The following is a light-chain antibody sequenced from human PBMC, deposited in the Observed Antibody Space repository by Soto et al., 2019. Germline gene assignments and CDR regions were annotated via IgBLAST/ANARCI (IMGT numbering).Light chain of an antibody. CDR2: AAS. CDR1: QDIRNE. V-gene: IGKV1-6*01. J-gene: IGKJ1*01. Sequence: AIQLTQSPSSLSASVVDRVTITCRASQDIRNELGWYQQRPGKAPKLLIYAASTLQSGVPSRFSASGSGTDFTLTISSLQPEDFATYYCLQDYNYPRTFGPGTKVDI. CDR3: LQDYNYPRT.